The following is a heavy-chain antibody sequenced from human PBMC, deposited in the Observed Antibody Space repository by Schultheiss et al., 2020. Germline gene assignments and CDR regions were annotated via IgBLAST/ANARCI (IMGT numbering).Heavy chain of an antibody. CDR3: AREYPSATYGSWFDP. J-gene: IGHJ5*02. CDR1: GYTFTGYY. Sequence: ASVKVSCKASGYTFTGYYMHWVRQAPGQGLEWMGWISAYNGNTNYAQKLQGRVTMTTDTSTSTAYMELRSLRSDDTAVYYCAREYPSATYGSWFDPWGQGTLVTVSS. D-gene: IGHD1-1*01. CDR2: ISAYNGNT. V-gene: IGHV1-18*04.